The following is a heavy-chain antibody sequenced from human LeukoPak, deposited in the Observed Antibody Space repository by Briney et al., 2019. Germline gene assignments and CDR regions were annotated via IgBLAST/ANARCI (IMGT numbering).Heavy chain of an antibody. Sequence: GGPLRLSCAASGFTVSSNYMSWVRQAPRKGLEWVSIIYSGGTTKYAESVKGRFTISRDNSKNTVYLQMNSLRAEDTAVYYCAREYRQSNYYFDSWGQGTLVTVS. CDR1: GFTVSSNY. V-gene: IGHV3-66*02. CDR3: AREYRQSNYYFDS. J-gene: IGHJ4*02. D-gene: IGHD6-6*01. CDR2: IYSGGTT.